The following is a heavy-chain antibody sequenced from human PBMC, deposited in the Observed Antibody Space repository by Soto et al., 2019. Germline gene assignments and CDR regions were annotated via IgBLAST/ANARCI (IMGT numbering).Heavy chain of an antibody. CDR3: ARNVVGSNGDGMDV. V-gene: IGHV3-21*01. CDR2: ISSSSSYI. CDR1: GFTFSSYS. Sequence: GGSLRLSCAASGFTFSSYSMNWVRQAPGKGLEWVSSISSSSSYIYYADSVKGRFTISRDNAKNSLYLQMNSLRAEDTAVYYCARNVVGSNGDGMDVWGQGTTFTVAS. D-gene: IGHD2-8*01. J-gene: IGHJ6*02.